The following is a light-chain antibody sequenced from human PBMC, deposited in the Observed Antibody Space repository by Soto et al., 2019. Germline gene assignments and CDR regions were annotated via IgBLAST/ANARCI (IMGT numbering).Light chain of an antibody. Sequence: EIVLTQSPGTLSLSPGEGATLSCRASQAISSTSLVWYQKKPGQAPRLLMYGASTRASGFPDRFSGSGFETDFTLTISEVEPEDFAVYYCQLYSDSTWTSGQVTTVGIK. V-gene: IGKV3-20*01. CDR1: QAISSTS. CDR3: QLYSDSTWT. CDR2: GAS. J-gene: IGKJ1*01.